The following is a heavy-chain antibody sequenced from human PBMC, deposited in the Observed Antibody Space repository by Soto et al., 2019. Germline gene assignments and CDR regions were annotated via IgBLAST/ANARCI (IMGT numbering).Heavy chain of an antibody. V-gene: IGHV3-11*01. CDR1: GFTFSDYY. Sequence: GSLRLSCAASGFTFSDYYMSWIRQAPGKGLEWVSYISSSGSTIYYADSVKGRFTISRDNAKNSLYLQMNSLRAEDTAVYYCASQFLEWFGPDYWGQGTLVTVSS. CDR2: ISSSGSTI. D-gene: IGHD3-3*01. CDR3: ASQFLEWFGPDY. J-gene: IGHJ4*02.